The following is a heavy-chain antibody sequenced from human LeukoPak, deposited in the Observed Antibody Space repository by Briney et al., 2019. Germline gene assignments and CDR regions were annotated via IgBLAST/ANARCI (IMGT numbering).Heavy chain of an antibody. J-gene: IGHJ4*02. CDR2: IYYSGST. CDR3: ARYSSGWYHNFDY. V-gene: IGHV4-59*01. CDR1: GGSISIYY. Sequence: SETLSLTCTVSGGSISIYYWSWIRQPPGKGLEWIGYIYYSGSTNYNPSLKSRVTISVDTSKNQFSLKLSSVTAADTAVYYCARYSSGWYHNFDYWGQGTLVTVSS. D-gene: IGHD6-19*01.